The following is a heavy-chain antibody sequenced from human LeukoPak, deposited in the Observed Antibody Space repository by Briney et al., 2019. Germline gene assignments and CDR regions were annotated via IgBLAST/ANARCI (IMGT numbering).Heavy chain of an antibody. CDR3: ARVHAPKETTLDP. J-gene: IGHJ5*02. CDR1: GFTFSSYA. V-gene: IGHV3-23*01. CDR2: ISGSGGTI. Sequence: GGSLRLSCAASGFTFSSYAMSWVRQAPGKGLEWVSAISGSGGTIYYADSVKGRFTISRDNAKNSLYLQMNSLRAEDTAVYYCARVHAPKETTLDPWGQGTLVTVSS. D-gene: IGHD4-11*01.